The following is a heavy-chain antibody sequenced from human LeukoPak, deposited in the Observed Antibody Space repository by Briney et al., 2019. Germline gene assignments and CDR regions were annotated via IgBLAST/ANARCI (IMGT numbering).Heavy chain of an antibody. Sequence: GGSLRLSCAASGFTFSSYSMNWVRQAPGKGLEWVSSISSSSSYIYYADSVKGRFTISRDNAKNSLYLQMNSLRAEDTAVYYCARDTRYYYDSSGYYWHWGQGTLVTVSS. CDR3: ARDTRYYYDSSGYYWH. J-gene: IGHJ4*02. D-gene: IGHD3-22*01. CDR1: GFTFSSYS. V-gene: IGHV3-21*04. CDR2: ISSSSSYI.